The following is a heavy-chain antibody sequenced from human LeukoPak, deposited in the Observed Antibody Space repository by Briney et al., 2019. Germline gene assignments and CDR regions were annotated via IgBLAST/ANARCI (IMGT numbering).Heavy chain of an antibody. Sequence: GASVKVSCKASGYTFTSYGISWVRQAPGQGLEWMGWISAYNGNTNYAQKLQGRVTMTTDTSTSTAYMELRSLRSDDTAVYYCARDSYYYGSGSSPYWGQGTLVTVSS. J-gene: IGHJ4*02. CDR3: ARDSYYYGSGSSPY. V-gene: IGHV1-18*01. CDR1: GYTFTSYG. D-gene: IGHD3-10*01. CDR2: ISAYNGNT.